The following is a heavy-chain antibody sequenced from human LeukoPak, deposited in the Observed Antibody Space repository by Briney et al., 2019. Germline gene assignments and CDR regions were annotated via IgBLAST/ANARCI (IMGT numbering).Heavy chain of an antibody. V-gene: IGHV5-51*01. Sequence: GESLKISCKGSGYNFTSYWIGWVRQMPGKGLEWMGIIYPDDSDTRYSPSFQGQVTISADKSISTAYLQWSSLKASDTDMYYCARHRYCGGDCYSYAFDIWGQGTMVTVSS. J-gene: IGHJ3*02. CDR2: IYPDDSDT. CDR1: GYNFTSYW. CDR3: ARHRYCGGDCYSYAFDI. D-gene: IGHD2-21*02.